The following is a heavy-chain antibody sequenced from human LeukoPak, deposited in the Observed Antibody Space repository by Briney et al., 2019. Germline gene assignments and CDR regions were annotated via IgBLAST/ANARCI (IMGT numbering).Heavy chain of an antibody. CDR1: GFTFRSYA. V-gene: IGHV3-23*01. CDR2: NSGSGGST. J-gene: IGHJ4*02. Sequence: GGSLRLSCAASGFTFRSYAMSWVRQAPGEGLEWVSANSGSGGSTYYADSVKGRFPIPRDNSKNTLYLQMNSLRAEDTAVYYCAFRGRVTMIVETFDYWGQGTLVIVSS. CDR3: AFRGRVTMIVETFDY. D-gene: IGHD3-22*01.